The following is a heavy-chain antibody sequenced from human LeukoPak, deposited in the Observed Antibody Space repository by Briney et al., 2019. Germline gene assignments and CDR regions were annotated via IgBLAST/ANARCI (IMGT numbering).Heavy chain of an antibody. D-gene: IGHD4-11*01. V-gene: IGHV4-59*01. CDR3: ARETVTPGSYYYYYMDV. CDR2: IYYSGST. CDR1: GGSISSYY. J-gene: IGHJ6*03. Sequence: SETLSLTCTASGGSISSYYWSWIRQPPGKGLEWIGYIYYSGSTNYNPSLKSRVTISVDTSKNQFSLKLSSVTAADTAVYYCARETVTPGSYYYYYMDVWGKGTTVTVSS.